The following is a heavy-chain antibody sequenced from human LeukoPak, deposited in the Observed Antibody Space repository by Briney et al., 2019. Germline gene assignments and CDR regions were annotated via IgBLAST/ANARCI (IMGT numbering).Heavy chain of an antibody. V-gene: IGHV3-23*01. CDR2: ISGSTDST. CDR3: AKDVVRGSGRINWFDP. D-gene: IGHD3-10*01. Sequence: GGSLRLSCAASGFTFSSYGMHWVRQAPGKGLEWVSGISGSTDSTYYGDSVKGRLTISRDNSRNTLYLQMNSLRAEDTAVYYCAKDVVRGSGRINWFDPWGQGTLVTVSS. J-gene: IGHJ5*02. CDR1: GFTFSSYG.